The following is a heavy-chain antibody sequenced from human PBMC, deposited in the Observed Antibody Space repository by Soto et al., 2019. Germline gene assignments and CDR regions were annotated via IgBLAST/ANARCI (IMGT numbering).Heavy chain of an antibody. D-gene: IGHD2-15*01. Sequence: GGSLRLSCAASGFTFSSYWMHWVRRAPGKGLVWVSRINSDGSSTSYADSVKGRFTISRDNAKNTLYLQMNSLRAEDTAVYYCARGRGYCSGGSCLYGMDVWGQGTTVTVSS. CDR2: INSDGSST. CDR1: GFTFSSYW. CDR3: ARGRGYCSGGSCLYGMDV. V-gene: IGHV3-74*01. J-gene: IGHJ6*02.